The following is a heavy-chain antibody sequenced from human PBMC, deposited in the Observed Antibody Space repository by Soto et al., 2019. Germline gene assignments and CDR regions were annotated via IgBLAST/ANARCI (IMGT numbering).Heavy chain of an antibody. J-gene: IGHJ6*02. CDR3: AGKGQPLTADYYYGMDV. V-gene: IGHV1-69*12. CDR2: IIPIFGTA. CDR1: GGTFSSYA. D-gene: IGHD6-25*01. Sequence: QVQLVQSGAEVKKPGSSVKVSCKASGGTFSSYAISWVRQAPGQGLEWMGGIIPIFGTANYAQKFQGRVTITADESTSTGDIERSSLRSEDTAVYYCAGKGQPLTADYYYGMDVWGQGTTVTVSS.